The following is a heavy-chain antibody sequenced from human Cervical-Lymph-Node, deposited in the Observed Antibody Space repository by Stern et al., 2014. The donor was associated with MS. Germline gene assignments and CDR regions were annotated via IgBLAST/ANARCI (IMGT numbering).Heavy chain of an antibody. Sequence: VQLLESGPGLVKPSQTLSLTCTVSCGPISSGTYYWSWIRQPAGKGLEWIGRIYTSGSTDYTSSLKSRVTISVDMSKNQLSLRLTHVTAADTAVYYCARGRNGFGYDSWGQGTLATVSP. CDR3: ARGRNGFGYDS. CDR2: IYTSGST. CDR1: CGPISSGTYY. V-gene: IGHV4-61*02. D-gene: IGHD2-15*01. J-gene: IGHJ4*02.